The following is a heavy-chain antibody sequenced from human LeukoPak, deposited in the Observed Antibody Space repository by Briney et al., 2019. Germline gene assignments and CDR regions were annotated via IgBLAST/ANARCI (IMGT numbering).Heavy chain of an antibody. CDR3: AKLPTKWELDAFDI. CDR1: GFTFSNYG. D-gene: IGHD1-26*01. V-gene: IGHV3-23*01. J-gene: IGHJ3*02. CDR2: ISGSGGST. Sequence: GGSLRLSCSASGFTFSNYGMSWVRQAPGKGLEWVSAISGSGGSTYYADSVKGRFTISRDNSKNTLYLQMNSLRAEDTAVYYCAKLPTKWELDAFDIWGQGTMVTVSS.